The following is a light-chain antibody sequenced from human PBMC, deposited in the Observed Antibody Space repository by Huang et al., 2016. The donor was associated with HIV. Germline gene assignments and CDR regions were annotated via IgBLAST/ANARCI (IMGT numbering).Light chain of an antibody. CDR2: RSS. V-gene: IGKV4-1*01. CDR1: QSVFSTSTNKDY. Sequence: DIVMAQSPVSLAVSLGERATLTCRSSQSVFSTSTNKDYLAWFQQKPGQPPKLLRFRSSTREVGVPDRFSGSGSGTHFTLTIANLEADDAAIYYCQQYYASPQTFGQGTRV. J-gene: IGKJ1*01. CDR3: QQYYASPQT.